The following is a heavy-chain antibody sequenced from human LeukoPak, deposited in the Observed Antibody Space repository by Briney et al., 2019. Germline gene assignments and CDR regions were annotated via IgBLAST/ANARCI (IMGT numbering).Heavy chain of an antibody. CDR2: IYYSGST. V-gene: IGHV4-39*07. Sequence: SETLSLTCTVSGGSISSSSYYWGWIRQPPGKGLEWIGSIYYSGSTNYNPSLKSRVTISVDTSKNQFSLKLSSVTAADTAVYYCARLSNDVETFDYWGQGTLVTVSS. D-gene: IGHD1-1*01. CDR3: ARLSNDVETFDY. CDR1: GGSISSSSYY. J-gene: IGHJ4*02.